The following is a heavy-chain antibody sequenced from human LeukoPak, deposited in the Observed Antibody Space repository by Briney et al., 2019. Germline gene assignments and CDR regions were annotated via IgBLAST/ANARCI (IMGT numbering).Heavy chain of an antibody. CDR1: GFTFSSYG. V-gene: IGHV3-48*04. CDR2: MNYRDTMV. J-gene: IGHJ3*01. CDR3: AREVTMNPDGIDL. D-gene: IGHD3-22*01. Sequence: GGSLRLSCAASGFTFSSYGMHWVRQAPGKGLEWVSYMNYRDTMVYYAGSVRGRFTLSRDNTKNSLYLHMSSLRAEDTAVYYCAREVTMNPDGIDLWGQGTMVTVSS.